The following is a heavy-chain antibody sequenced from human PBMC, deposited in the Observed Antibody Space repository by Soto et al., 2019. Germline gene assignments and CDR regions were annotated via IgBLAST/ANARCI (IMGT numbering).Heavy chain of an antibody. CDR3: AKDQGYCSSTSCSLFDY. CDR2: ISYDGSNE. Sequence: GGSLRLSCAASGFTFSSYGMHWVRQAPGKGLEWVAVISYDGSNEYYADSVKGRFTISRDNSKNTLYLQMNSLRAEDTAVYYCAKDQGYCSSTSCSLFDYWGQGTLVTVSS. CDR1: GFTFSSYG. D-gene: IGHD2-2*01. J-gene: IGHJ4*02. V-gene: IGHV3-30*18.